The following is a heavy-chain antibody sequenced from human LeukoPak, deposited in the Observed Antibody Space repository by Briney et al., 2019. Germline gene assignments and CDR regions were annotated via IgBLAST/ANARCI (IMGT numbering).Heavy chain of an antibody. D-gene: IGHD3-22*01. V-gene: IGHV4-61*01. Sequence: PSETLSLTCTVSGVSVSSGSYYWSWIRQPPGKGLEWIGYVYYSGRTNYNPTLKSRVTISVDTSKNQFSLRLNSVTAADTALYYCVRETATSYYDSAGYYRQTEVFDVWGQGTKVTVSS. CDR2: VYYSGRT. CDR3: VRETATSYYDSAGYYRQTEVFDV. J-gene: IGHJ3*01. CDR1: GVSVSSGSYY.